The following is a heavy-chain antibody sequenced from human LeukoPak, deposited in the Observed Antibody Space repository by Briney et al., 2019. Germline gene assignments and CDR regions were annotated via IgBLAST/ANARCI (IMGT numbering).Heavy chain of an antibody. CDR1: GGSISSYY. D-gene: IGHD2-2*01. CDR3: ARSVGYCSSTSCDPAIDY. CDR2: IYYSGST. Sequence: SETLSLTCTVSGGSISSYYWSSIRQPPGKGLEWIGYIYYSGSTNYNPSLKSRVTISVDTSKNQFSLKLSSVTAADTAVYYCARSVGYCSSTSCDPAIDYWGQGTLVTVSS. V-gene: IGHV4-59*01. J-gene: IGHJ4*02.